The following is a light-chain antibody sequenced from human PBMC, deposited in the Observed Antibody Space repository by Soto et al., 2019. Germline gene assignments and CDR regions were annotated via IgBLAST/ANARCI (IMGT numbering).Light chain of an antibody. J-gene: IGKJ2*01. CDR1: QSVFHTADNQHY. CDR3: QQYYSTPRT. CDR2: WAS. Sequence: DIVLTQSPDSLAVSLGEGATINCRSDQSVFHTADNQHYLAWYQQKAGQPPKLLIYWASTRDSGVPARFRGSGFGTDFTLSISTLQAEDVAVYYGQQYYSTPRTFGQGTKVEI. V-gene: IGKV4-1*01.